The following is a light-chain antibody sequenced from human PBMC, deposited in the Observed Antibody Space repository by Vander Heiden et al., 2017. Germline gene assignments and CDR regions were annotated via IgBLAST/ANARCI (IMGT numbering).Light chain of an antibody. CDR1: SSDIGGYNF. V-gene: IGLV2-14*03. J-gene: IGLJ1*01. CDR2: DVS. Sequence: QSALTPPASVSGSPGQANTIPCTGSSSDIGGYNFVSLYQQHPGKAPKLMIHDVSDRPSWVSHRFSGSKSGNTASLTISGLQAEDEADYYCCSYTSSSTLYVFGTGTKVTVL. CDR3: CSYTSSSTLYV.